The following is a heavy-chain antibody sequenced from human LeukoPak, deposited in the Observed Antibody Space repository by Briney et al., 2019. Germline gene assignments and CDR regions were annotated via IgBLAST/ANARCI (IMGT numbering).Heavy chain of an antibody. V-gene: IGHV4-38-2*02. CDR1: GYSISSGYY. J-gene: IGHJ5*02. CDR3: ARDPLEAGGSFGWFDP. D-gene: IGHD6-13*01. CDR2: VYCCEGT. Sequence: SETLSLTCTVSGYSISSGYYWGWIRQPPGKGLEWIGSVYCCEGTYYNPSLKSRVRISIDTSKNQFSLKLNSLTAADTAVYFCARDPLEAGGSFGWFDPWGQGTLVTVSA.